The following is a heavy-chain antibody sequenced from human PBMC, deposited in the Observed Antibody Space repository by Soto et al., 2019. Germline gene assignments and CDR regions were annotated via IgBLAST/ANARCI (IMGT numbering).Heavy chain of an antibody. CDR1: GGTFSSYT. V-gene: IGHV1-69*02. CDR3: ARAYCSGGSCYRSYYYYYMDV. CDR2: IIPILGIA. D-gene: IGHD2-15*01. J-gene: IGHJ6*03. Sequence: ASVNGSCKASGGTFSSYTISWVRQAPGQGLEWMGRIIPILGIANYAQKFQGRVTITADKSTSTAYMELSSLRSEDTAVYYCARAYCSGGSCYRSYYYYYMDVWGQGTMVTVSS.